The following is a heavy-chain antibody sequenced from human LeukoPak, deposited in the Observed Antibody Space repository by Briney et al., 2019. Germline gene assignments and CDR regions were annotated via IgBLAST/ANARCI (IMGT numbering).Heavy chain of an antibody. Sequence: ASVKVSCKASGYTFTGYYMHWVRQAPGQGLEWMGWMNPNSGNTGYAQKFQGRVTITRNTSISTAYMELSSLRSEDTAVYYCARGTYYYDSSGPGGFDYWGQGTLVTVSS. J-gene: IGHJ4*02. V-gene: IGHV1-8*03. CDR1: GYTFTGYY. CDR2: MNPNSGNT. CDR3: ARGTYYYDSSGPGGFDY. D-gene: IGHD3-22*01.